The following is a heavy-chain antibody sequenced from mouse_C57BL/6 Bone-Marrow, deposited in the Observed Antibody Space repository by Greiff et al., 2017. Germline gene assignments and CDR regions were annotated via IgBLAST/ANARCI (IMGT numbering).Heavy chain of an antibody. CDR1: GFNIKDDY. CDR2: IDPENGDT. D-gene: IGHD1-1*01. J-gene: IGHJ1*03. Sequence: VQLKQSGAELVRPGASVKLSCTASGFNIKDDYMHWVKQRPEQGLEWIGWIDPENGDTEYASKFPGTATITADTSSNTAYLQLSSLTSEDTAVYYCTTDYGSLYWYFDVWGTGTTVTGTS. V-gene: IGHV14-4*01. CDR3: TTDYGSLYWYFDV.